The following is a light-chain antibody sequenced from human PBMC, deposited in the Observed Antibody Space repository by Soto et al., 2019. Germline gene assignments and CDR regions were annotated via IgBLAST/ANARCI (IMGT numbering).Light chain of an antibody. V-gene: IGKV3-11*01. Sequence: EIVLTQSPATLSLSPGERATLSCRASQTFSSHLAWYQQKPGQAPRLLIYDASKMATGIPARFSVRGSGTDFALTISSLEPDDCAVYYCQQRSNWPPVITFGQGTRVEIK. CDR1: QTFSSH. CDR2: DAS. J-gene: IGKJ5*01. CDR3: QQRSNWPPVIT.